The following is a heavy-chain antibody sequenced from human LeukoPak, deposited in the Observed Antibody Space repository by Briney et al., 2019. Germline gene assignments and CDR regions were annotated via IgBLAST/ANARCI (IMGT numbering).Heavy chain of an antibody. J-gene: IGHJ4*02. Sequence: PGGSLRLSCTTSGLTFGDYAMNWFRQAPEKGLEWVGIIRSKAYGETTDYAASVKGRFTVSSDDSKSIAYLKMSSLKPDDTAVYYCSHSRFGAAYFAYWGQGTLVTVSS. V-gene: IGHV3-49*03. CDR2: IRSKAYGETT. CDR1: GLTFGDYA. D-gene: IGHD3-3*01. CDR3: SHSRFGAAYFAY.